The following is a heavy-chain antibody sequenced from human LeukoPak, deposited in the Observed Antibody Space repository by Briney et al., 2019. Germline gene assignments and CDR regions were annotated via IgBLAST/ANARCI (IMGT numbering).Heavy chain of an antibody. CDR1: GGSISSSSYY. CDR2: TNHSGST. CDR3: ARARGYSYGNPWYFDY. Sequence: SETLSLTCTVSGGSISSSSYYWGWIRQPPGKGLEWIGETNHSGSTNYNPSLKSRVTISVDTSKNQFSLKLSSVTAADTAVYYCARARGYSYGNPWYFDYWGQGTLVTVSS. V-gene: IGHV4-39*07. J-gene: IGHJ4*02. D-gene: IGHD5-18*01.